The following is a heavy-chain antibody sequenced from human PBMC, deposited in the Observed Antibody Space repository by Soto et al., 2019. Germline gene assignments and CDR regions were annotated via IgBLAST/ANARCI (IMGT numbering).Heavy chain of an antibody. CDR1: GFTFSSYS. J-gene: IGHJ5*02. Sequence: VQLVESGGGLVQPGGSLRLSCAASGFTFSSYSMNWVRQAPGKGLEWVSYISSSSSTIYYADSVKGRFTISRDNAKNSLYLQMNSLRAEDTAVYYCARVSPLYYSLTDWFDPWGQGTLVTVSS. CDR3: ARVSPLYYSLTDWFDP. D-gene: IGHD4-4*01. V-gene: IGHV3-48*01. CDR2: ISSSSSTI.